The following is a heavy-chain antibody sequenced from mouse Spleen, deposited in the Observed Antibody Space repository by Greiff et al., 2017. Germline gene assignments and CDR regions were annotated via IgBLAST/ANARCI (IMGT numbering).Heavy chain of an antibody. Sequence: VQGVESGPGLVQPSQSLSITCTVSGFSLTSYGVHWVRQSPGKGLEWLGVIWSGGSTDYNAAFISRLSISKDNSKSQVFFKMNSLQANDTAIYYCVGGVRRTEDGSMDYWGQGTSVTVSS. CDR1: GFSLTSYG. CDR3: VGGVRRTEDGSMDY. D-gene: IGHD2-14*01. CDR2: IWSGGST. V-gene: IGHV2-2*02. J-gene: IGHJ4*01.